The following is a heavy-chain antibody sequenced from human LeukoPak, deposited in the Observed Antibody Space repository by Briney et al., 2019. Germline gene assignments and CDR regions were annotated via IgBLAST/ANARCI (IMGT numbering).Heavy chain of an antibody. Sequence: SETLSITCTVSGGSISSGGYYWSWIRQPAGKGLEWIGRIYTSGSTNYNPSLKSRVTMSVDTSKNQFSLKLSSVTAADTAVYYCARDDAVAGPDHNWFDPWGQGTLVTVSS. J-gene: IGHJ5*02. CDR2: IYTSGST. CDR1: GGSISSGGYY. D-gene: IGHD6-19*01. CDR3: ARDDAVAGPDHNWFDP. V-gene: IGHV4-61*02.